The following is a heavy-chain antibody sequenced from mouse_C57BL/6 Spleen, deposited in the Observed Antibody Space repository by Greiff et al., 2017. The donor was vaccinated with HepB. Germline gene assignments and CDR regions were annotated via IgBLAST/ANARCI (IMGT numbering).Heavy chain of an antibody. CDR2: ISSGGSYT. CDR1: GFTFSSYG. D-gene: IGHD2-3*01. CDR3: ARQDDGYHWYFDV. J-gene: IGHJ1*03. V-gene: IGHV5-6*01. Sequence: DVQLVESGGDLVKPGWSLKLSCAASGFTFSSYGMSWVRQTPDKRLEWVATISSGGSYTYYPDSVKGRFTISRDNAKNTLYLQMSSLKSEDTAMYYCARQDDGYHWYFDVWGTGTTVTVSS.